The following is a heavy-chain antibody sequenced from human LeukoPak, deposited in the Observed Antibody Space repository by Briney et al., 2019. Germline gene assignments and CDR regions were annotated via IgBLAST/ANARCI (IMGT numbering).Heavy chain of an antibody. CDR1: GFTFNTYD. CDR2: MSGSGGST. CDR3: AKGKGSSSSSIDW. D-gene: IGHD2-15*01. Sequence: GSLRLSCAASGFTFNTYDMSWVRQAPGKGLEWVSAMSGSGGSTYYADSVKGRFTISRDNSKNTLYLQIHSLRAEDTAVYYCAKGKGSSSSSIDWWGQGTLVTVSS. V-gene: IGHV3-23*01. J-gene: IGHJ4*02.